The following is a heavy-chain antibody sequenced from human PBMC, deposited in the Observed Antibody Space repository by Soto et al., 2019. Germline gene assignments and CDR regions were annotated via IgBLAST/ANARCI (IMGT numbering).Heavy chain of an antibody. CDR3: ARRTVAGDACER. D-gene: IGHD6-19*01. Sequence: GESLKISCKGSGYTFTSYWIGWVRQMPGEGLEWLGVIYPGDSDPRYSPSFQGQVTISADKSINTAYLQWGSLKASDTAMYYWARRTVAGDACERWGQGTMVTVSS. CDR1: GYTFTSYW. CDR2: IYPGDSDP. V-gene: IGHV5-51*01. J-gene: IGHJ3*02.